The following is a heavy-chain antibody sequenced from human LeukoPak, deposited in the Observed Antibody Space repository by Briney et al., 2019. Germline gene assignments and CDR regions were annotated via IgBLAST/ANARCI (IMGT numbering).Heavy chain of an antibody. J-gene: IGHJ3*02. CDR2: IYYSGST. V-gene: IGHV4-59*01. CDR3: ARQGTTDGDYWKAFDI. Sequence: PSETLSLTCTVSGGSISSYYWSWIRQPPGKGLEWIGYIYYSGSTNYNPSLKSRVTIPVDTSKNQFSLKLSSVTAADTAVYYCARQGTTDGDYWKAFDIWGQGTMVTVSS. CDR1: GGSISSYY. D-gene: IGHD4-17*01.